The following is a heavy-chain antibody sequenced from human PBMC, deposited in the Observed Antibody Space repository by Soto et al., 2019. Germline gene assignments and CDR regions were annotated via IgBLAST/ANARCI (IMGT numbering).Heavy chain of an antibody. CDR1: GFSFNYYG. Sequence: QVQLVESGGGVVQPGTSLRLSCEASGFSFNYYGMHWVRQAPGKGLEWVAIIWYDGSKTDYVDSVQGRFTVSRDNSQNTVYLQMNSLRGDDTAIYYCARDGSSPHLHYGLDVWGRGTMVIVSS. V-gene: IGHV3-33*01. CDR3: ARDGSSPHLHYGLDV. J-gene: IGHJ6*02. CDR2: IWYDGSKT. D-gene: IGHD1-26*01.